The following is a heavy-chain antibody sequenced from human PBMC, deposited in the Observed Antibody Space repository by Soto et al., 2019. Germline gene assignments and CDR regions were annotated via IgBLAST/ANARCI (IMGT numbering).Heavy chain of an antibody. CDR3: TTVPRWSSRPHYYYGMDV. D-gene: IGHD6-13*01. Sequence: PGGSLRLSCAASGFTFSNAWMNWVRQAPGKGLEWVGRIKSKTDGGTTDYAAPVKGRFTISRDDSKNTLYLQMNSLKTEDTAVYYCTTVPRWSSRPHYYYGMDVWGQGTTVTVSS. CDR2: IKSKTDGGTT. CDR1: GFTFSNAW. V-gene: IGHV3-15*07. J-gene: IGHJ6*02.